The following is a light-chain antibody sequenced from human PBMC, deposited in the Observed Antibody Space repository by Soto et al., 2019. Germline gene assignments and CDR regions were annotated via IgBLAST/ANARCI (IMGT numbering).Light chain of an antibody. V-gene: IGKV3-15*01. CDR2: DAS. CDR1: ENIYNY. J-gene: IGKJ1*01. Sequence: EILLTQSPSTLALSPGQRATLSCRASENIYNYLAWYQQEPGQAPRLLIYDASTRATGIPARFSGSGSGTEFTLTISSLQSEDFEVYYCQQFNNWPRTFGQGTKVDIK. CDR3: QQFNNWPRT.